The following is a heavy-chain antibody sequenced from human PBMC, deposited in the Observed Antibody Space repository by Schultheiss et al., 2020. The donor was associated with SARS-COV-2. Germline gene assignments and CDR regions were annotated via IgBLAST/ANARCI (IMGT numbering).Heavy chain of an antibody. CDR2: ISGSGGST. CDR3: ARHGGIVVDAFDI. V-gene: IGHV3-23*01. CDR1: GFTFSNAW. J-gene: IGHJ3*02. D-gene: IGHD3-16*01. Sequence: GGSLRLSCAASGFTFSNAWMNWVRQAPGKGLEWVSGISGSGGSTYYADSVKGRFTISRDNSKNTLYLQMNSLRAEDTAVYYCARHGGIVVDAFDIWGQGTMVTVSS.